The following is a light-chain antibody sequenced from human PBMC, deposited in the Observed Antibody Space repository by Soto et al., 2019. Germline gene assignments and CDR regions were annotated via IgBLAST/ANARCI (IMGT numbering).Light chain of an antibody. CDR2: DAS. CDR1: QDISKY. V-gene: IGKV1-33*01. CDR3: LQYDNLPFT. J-gene: IGKJ4*01. Sequence: DIQMTQSPSSLSASVGDRVTITCQASQDISKYLSWYQQRPGKAPKLLIYDASSLQTGVPSRFSGVRSGTDFSFTISGLQPEDIATYYCLQYDNLPFTFGGGTKVEI.